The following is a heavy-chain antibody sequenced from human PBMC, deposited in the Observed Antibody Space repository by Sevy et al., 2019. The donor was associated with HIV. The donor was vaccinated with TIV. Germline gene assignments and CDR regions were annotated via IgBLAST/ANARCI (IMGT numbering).Heavy chain of an antibody. CDR2: IWYDGSNK. CDR1: GFTFSSYG. Sequence: GGSLRLSCAASGFTFSSYGMHWVRQAPGKGLEWVAVIWYDGSNKYYADSVKGRFTISRDNSKNTLYLQMNSLRAEDTDVYYCARTNPDTAMVYFDYWGQGTLVTVSS. V-gene: IGHV3-33*01. J-gene: IGHJ4*02. CDR3: ARTNPDTAMVYFDY. D-gene: IGHD5-18*01.